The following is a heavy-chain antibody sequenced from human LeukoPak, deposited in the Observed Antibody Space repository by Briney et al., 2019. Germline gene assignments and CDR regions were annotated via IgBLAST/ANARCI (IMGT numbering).Heavy chain of an antibody. J-gene: IGHJ3*01. V-gene: IGHV1-2*02. CDR2: INPNGGGT. CDR3: ARKLAYSYGPP. D-gene: IGHD5-18*01. CDR1: GYTFTGYY. Sequence: ASVKVSCKASGYTFTGYYIHWVRRAPGQGLEWMGWINPNGGGTKYAQKFQGRVTMTRDTSISTAYMELSRLTSDDTAVYYCARKLAYSYGPPWGQGTMVTVSS.